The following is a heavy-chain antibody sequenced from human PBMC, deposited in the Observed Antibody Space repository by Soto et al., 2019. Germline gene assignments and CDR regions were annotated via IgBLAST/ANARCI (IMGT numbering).Heavy chain of an antibody. Sequence: ASVKVSCKSSGYTFTGYYMHWVRQAPGQGLECMGWINPNSGGTNYAQKFQGWVTMTRDTSISTAYMELSRLRSDDTAVYYCASSIAAAGTPYYYYYYGMDVWGQGTTVTVSS. J-gene: IGHJ6*02. CDR3: ASSIAAAGTPYYYYYYGMDV. CDR2: INPNSGGT. D-gene: IGHD6-13*01. V-gene: IGHV1-2*04. CDR1: GYTFTGYY.